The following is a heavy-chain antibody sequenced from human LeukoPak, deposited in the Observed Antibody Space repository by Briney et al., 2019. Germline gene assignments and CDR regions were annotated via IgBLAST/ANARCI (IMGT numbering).Heavy chain of an antibody. Sequence: RASVTVSCKASGYTFTDYYMHWVRQAPGQGLEWMGWINPNSGGTNYAQNFQGKVTMTRDTSISTAFLELSSLRSDDTAVYYCARGSTRGSSGWYGPGKWFDPWGQGTLVTVSS. CDR1: GYTFTDYY. CDR2: INPNSGGT. CDR3: ARGSTRGSSGWYGPGKWFDP. J-gene: IGHJ5*02. D-gene: IGHD6-19*01. V-gene: IGHV1-2*02.